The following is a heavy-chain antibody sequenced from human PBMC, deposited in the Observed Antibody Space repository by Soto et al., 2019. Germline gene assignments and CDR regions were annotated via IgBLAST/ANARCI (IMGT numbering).Heavy chain of an antibody. Sequence: SQTLSLTCAISGDSVSSNSAAWNWIRQSQSKGLEWLGRTYYRSKWYNDYAVSVKSRITINPDTSKNQFSLQLNSVTPEDTAVYYFSSEGPFVIVLVGYHPYVMDVWGQGTTVTVSS. D-gene: IGHD2-8*01. J-gene: IGHJ6*02. CDR2: TYYRSKWYN. CDR1: GDSVSSNSAA. CDR3: SSEGPFVIVLVGYHPYVMDV. V-gene: IGHV6-1*01.